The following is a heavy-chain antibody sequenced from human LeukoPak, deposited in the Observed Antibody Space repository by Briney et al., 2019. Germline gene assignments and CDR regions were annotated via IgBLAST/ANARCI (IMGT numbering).Heavy chain of an antibody. D-gene: IGHD3-10*01. CDR2: IYYSGST. V-gene: IGHV4-59*01. CDR3: ARGIFGDQDAFDI. Sequence: SETLSLTCTVSGGSISSYYWSWIRQPPGKGLEWIGYIYYSGSTNYNPSLKSRVTISVDTSKNQFSPKLSSVTAADTAVYYCARGIFGDQDAFDIWGQGTMVTVSS. CDR1: GGSISSYY. J-gene: IGHJ3*02.